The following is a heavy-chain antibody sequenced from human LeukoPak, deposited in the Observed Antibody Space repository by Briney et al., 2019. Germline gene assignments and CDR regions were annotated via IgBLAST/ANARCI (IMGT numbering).Heavy chain of an antibody. CDR1: GFTFSSYS. CDR3: ARDQADIVVVPASFFDY. CDR2: ISSSSSYI. Sequence: PGGALRLSCAASGFTFSSYSMNWVRQAPGKGLEGVSSISSSSSYIYYADSGKGRFTISRDNAKNSLYLQMNSLRAEDTAVYYCARDQADIVVVPASFFDYWGQGTLVTVSS. D-gene: IGHD2-2*01. J-gene: IGHJ4*02. V-gene: IGHV3-21*01.